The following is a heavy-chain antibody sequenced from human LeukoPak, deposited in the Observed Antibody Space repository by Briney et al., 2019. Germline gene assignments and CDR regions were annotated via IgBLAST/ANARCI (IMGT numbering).Heavy chain of an antibody. CDR1: GGSISSSSYY. CDR3: ARTPVVVVPAAFDY. V-gene: IGHV4-39*07. CDR2: IYYSGCT. J-gene: IGHJ4*02. D-gene: IGHD2-2*01. Sequence: PSETLSLSCTVSGGSISSSSYYWGWIRQPPGKGLEWIGSIYYSGCTYYNPSLKSGVTISVDTSKNQFSLKLSSVTAADTAVYYCARTPVVVVPAAFDYWGQGTLVTVSS.